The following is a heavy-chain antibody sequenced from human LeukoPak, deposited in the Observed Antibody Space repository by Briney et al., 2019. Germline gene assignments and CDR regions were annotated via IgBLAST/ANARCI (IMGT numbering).Heavy chain of an antibody. CDR2: IYYSGST. CDR1: GGSISSYY. CDR3: ARYDSSSAGFDF. D-gene: IGHD3-22*01. J-gene: IGHJ4*02. Sequence: PSETLSLTCTVSGGSISSYYWSWIRQPPGKGLEWIGYIYYSGSTNYNPSLKSRVTISVDTSQNQFSLNLNSVTAADTAVYYCARYDSSSAGFDFWGQGTLVTVSS. V-gene: IGHV4-59*01.